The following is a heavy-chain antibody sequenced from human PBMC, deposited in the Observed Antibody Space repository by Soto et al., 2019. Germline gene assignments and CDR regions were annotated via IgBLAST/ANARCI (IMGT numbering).Heavy chain of an antibody. V-gene: IGHV1-69*02. J-gene: IGHJ4*02. CDR1: GGTFSSYT. D-gene: IGHD6-13*01. CDR3: ARLSYSSSWYKAANLDY. Sequence: SVKVSCKASGGTFSSYTISWVRQAPGQGLEWMGRIIPILGIANYAQKFQGRVTITADKSTSTAYMELSSLRSEDTAVYYCARLSYSSSWYKAANLDYWGQGTLVTVSS. CDR2: IIPILGIA.